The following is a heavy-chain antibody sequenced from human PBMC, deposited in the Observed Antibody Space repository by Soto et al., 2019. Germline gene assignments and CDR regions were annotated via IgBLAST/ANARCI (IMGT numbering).Heavy chain of an antibody. J-gene: IGHJ6*01. CDR3: ARDHKVGVSDYYYYYSGMEV. CDR2: IGTAGDT. Sequence: PGPSLRRSCAASGFTFSSYYMHWVRQATGKGLEWVSAIGTAGDTYYPGSVKGRFTISRENAKNSLYLQMNSLRAGDTAVYYSARDHKVGVSDYYYYYSGMEVWGQGTTITVS. V-gene: IGHV3-13*01. CDR1: GFTFSSYY. D-gene: IGHD1-26*01.